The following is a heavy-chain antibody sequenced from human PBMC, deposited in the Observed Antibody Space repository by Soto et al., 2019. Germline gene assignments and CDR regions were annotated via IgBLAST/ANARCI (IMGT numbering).Heavy chain of an antibody. J-gene: IGHJ4*02. Sequence: EVQLLESGGGLVQPGGSLRLSFAASGFTFSSYAMSWVRQAPGKGLGWVSAISGSGGSTYYADSVKGRFTISRDNSKNTLYLQMNSLRAEDTAVYYCAKGRDGYTWVYWGQGTLVTVSS. CDR3: AKGRDGYTWVY. CDR1: GFTFSSYA. CDR2: ISGSGGST. D-gene: IGHD5-12*01. V-gene: IGHV3-23*01.